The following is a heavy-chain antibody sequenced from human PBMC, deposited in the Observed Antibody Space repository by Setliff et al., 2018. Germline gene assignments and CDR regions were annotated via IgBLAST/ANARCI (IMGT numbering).Heavy chain of an antibody. CDR2: INWSGEII. J-gene: IGHJ3*02. CDR1: GFTFDNHA. D-gene: IGHD6-19*01. Sequence: GGSLRLSCEVSGFTFDNHAMHWVRQAPGKGLEWVSGINWSGEIIGYADSVKGRFTISRDSAKNSLYLQMNSLRAEDTALYYCAKVAVAGMGAFDIWGQGTMVTVSS. V-gene: IGHV3-9*01. CDR3: AKVAVAGMGAFDI.